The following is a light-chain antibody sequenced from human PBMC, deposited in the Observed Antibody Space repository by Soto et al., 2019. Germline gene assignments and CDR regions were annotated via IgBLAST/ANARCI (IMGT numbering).Light chain of an antibody. CDR3: QQYGSSPIT. CDR1: QSVSSDY. CDR2: GAS. V-gene: IGKV3-20*01. Sequence: EIVLTQSPGTLSLSRGDRATLSCRASQSVSSDYLAWYQQKPGQAPRLLIFGASIRATGISDRFGGSGSGTDFTLTISRLEPEAFAVYYCQQYGSSPITFGPGTKVHIK. J-gene: IGKJ3*01.